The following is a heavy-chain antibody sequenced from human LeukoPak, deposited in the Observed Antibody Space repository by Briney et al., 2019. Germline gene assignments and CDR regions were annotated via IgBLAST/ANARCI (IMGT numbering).Heavy chain of an antibody. D-gene: IGHD4/OR15-4a*01. Sequence: GGSLRLSCAASGFTFSNAWMSWVRQAPGKGLEWVGRIKSKTDGGTTDYAAPVKGRFTISRDDSKNTLDLQMNSLKTEETAVYYCTTMHGEVGAFHYWGQGTLVTVSS. J-gene: IGHJ4*02. CDR2: IKSKTDGGTT. CDR1: GFTFSNAW. CDR3: TTMHGEVGAFHY. V-gene: IGHV3-15*01.